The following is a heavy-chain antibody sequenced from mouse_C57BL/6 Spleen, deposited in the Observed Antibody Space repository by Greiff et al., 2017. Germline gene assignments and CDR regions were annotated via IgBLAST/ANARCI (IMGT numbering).Heavy chain of an antibody. Sequence: VQLQQSGPELVKPGASVKMSCKASGYTFTDYNMHWVKQSHGKSLEWIGYINPNNGGTSYNQKFKGKATLTVNKSSSTAYMELRSLTSEDSAVYYCARDYYGSSVDWYFDVWGTGTTVTVSS. CDR2: INPNNGGT. CDR3: ARDYYGSSVDWYFDV. J-gene: IGHJ1*03. V-gene: IGHV1-22*01. CDR1: GYTFTDYN. D-gene: IGHD1-1*01.